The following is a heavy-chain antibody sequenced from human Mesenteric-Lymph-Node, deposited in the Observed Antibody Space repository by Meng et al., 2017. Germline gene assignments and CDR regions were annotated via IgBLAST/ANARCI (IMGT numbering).Heavy chain of an antibody. Sequence: SVKVSCKASGGTFNNYAISWVRQAPGQGLEWMGGIIPVFATTDYAQKFQGRVTITVDESTSTAYMELSSLTSEDTAVYYCAREETLYYDILTGYWTEAFDIWGQGTMVTVSS. D-gene: IGHD3-9*01. CDR2: IIPVFATT. V-gene: IGHV1-69*13. CDR3: AREETLYYDILTGYWTEAFDI. CDR1: GGTFNNYA. J-gene: IGHJ3*02.